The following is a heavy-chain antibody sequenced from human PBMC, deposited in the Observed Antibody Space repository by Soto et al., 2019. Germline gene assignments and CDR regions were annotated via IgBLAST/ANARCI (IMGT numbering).Heavy chain of an antibody. J-gene: IGHJ3*02. CDR1: GSTFRSYA. Sequence: GCRLLPCAASGSTFRSYAMHRVCQAPGKGLEWVAVIPYDGSNKYYADSVKGRFTISRDNSKNTLYLQMNSLRAEDTAVYYCAPPQRVAPRSPDAFDIWGQGTTVTVSS. CDR3: APPQRVAPRSPDAFDI. D-gene: IGHD1-1*01. V-gene: IGHV3-30-3*01. CDR2: IPYDGSNK.